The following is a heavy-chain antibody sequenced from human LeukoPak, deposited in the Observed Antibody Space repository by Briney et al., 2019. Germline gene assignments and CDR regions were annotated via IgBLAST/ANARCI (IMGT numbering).Heavy chain of an antibody. CDR3: AREGVRDGYKPIKFDY. J-gene: IGHJ4*02. V-gene: IGHV1-18*01. D-gene: IGHD5-24*01. CDR2: ISAYNGNT. CDR1: GYTFTSYG. Sequence: ASVKVSCKASGYTFTSYGISWVRQAPGQRLEWMGWISAYNGNTNYAQKLQGRVTMTTDTSTSTAYMELRSLRSDDAAVYYCAREGVRDGYKPIKFDYWGQGTLDTVSS.